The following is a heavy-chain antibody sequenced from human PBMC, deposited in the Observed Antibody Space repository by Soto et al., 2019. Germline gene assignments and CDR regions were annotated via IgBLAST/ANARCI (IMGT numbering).Heavy chain of an antibody. Sequence: PSETLSLTCAVYGGSFSGYYWSWIRQPPGKGLEWIGEINHSGSTNYNPSLKSRVTISVDTSKNQFSLKLSSVTAADTAVYYCARGGVVVAATDKGNFDYWGQGTLVTVSS. J-gene: IGHJ4*02. CDR1: GGSFSGYY. D-gene: IGHD2-15*01. V-gene: IGHV4-34*01. CDR3: ARGGVVVAATDKGNFDY. CDR2: INHSGST.